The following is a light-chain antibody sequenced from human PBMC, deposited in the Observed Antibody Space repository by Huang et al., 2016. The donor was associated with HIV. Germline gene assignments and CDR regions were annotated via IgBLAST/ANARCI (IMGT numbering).Light chain of an antibody. V-gene: IGKV3-11*01. Sequence: EIVLTQSPATLSLSPGERATLSCRASQSVSSYLAWYQQKPGQAPRLLIYDVSNRATGIPARFSGSGSGTYFTLTISSLEPEDFAVYYCQQRSNWPSGTFGQGTRLEIK. CDR3: QQRSNWPSGT. J-gene: IGKJ5*01. CDR1: QSVSSY. CDR2: DVS.